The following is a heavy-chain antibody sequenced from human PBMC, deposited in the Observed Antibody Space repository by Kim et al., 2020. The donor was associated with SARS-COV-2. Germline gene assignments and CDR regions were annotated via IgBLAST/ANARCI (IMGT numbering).Heavy chain of an antibody. CDR3: ARGADDYGDPGKYFDY. V-gene: IGHV3-30*04. Sequence: GGSLRLSCAASGFTFSSYAMHWVRQAPGKGLEWVAVISYDGSNKYYADSVKGRFTISRDNSKNTLYLQMNSLRAEDTAVYYCARGADDYGDPGKYFDYWGQGTLVTVSS. CDR2: ISYDGSNK. CDR1: GFTFSSYA. D-gene: IGHD4-17*01. J-gene: IGHJ4*02.